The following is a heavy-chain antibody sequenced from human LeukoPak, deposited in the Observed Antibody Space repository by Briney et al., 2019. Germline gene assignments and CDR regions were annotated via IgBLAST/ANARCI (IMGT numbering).Heavy chain of an antibody. V-gene: IGHV3-66*04. CDR3: GRRFCSSCPLDF. J-gene: IGHJ4*02. CDR1: GFNVTTNN. Sequence: PGGSLRLSCVGSGFNVTTNNMYWVRQAPGKGLEGVSAFHAGGGPDYADSVRDRFTISRDNSKNTLFLQMNSLRAEDTAVYYCGRRFCSSCPLDFWGQGTLVTVSS. D-gene: IGHD3-3*01. CDR2: FHAGGGP.